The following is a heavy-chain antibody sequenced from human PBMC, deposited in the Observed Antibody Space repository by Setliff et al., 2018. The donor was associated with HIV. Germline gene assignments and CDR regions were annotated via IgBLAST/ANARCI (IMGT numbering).Heavy chain of an antibody. J-gene: IGHJ5*02. Sequence: SETLSLTCTVSGDSINTHYWSWIRQPPGKGLEWIGCISHSGNTNFNPSLNSRVTISLDTSKNQVSLRLTSLTAADTAIYYCARSTVGAGASFPWGRGILVTVSS. CDR3: ARSTVGAGASFP. V-gene: IGHV4-59*11. D-gene: IGHD1-26*01. CDR1: GDSINTHY. CDR2: ISHSGNT.